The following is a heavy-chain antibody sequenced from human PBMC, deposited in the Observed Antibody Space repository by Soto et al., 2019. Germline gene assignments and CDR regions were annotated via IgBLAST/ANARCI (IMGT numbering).Heavy chain of an antibody. CDR1: GFSLTTTEVA. J-gene: IGHJ6*02. CDR2: IYWDDDK. CDR3: AYLPCSGGSCYWFSFSGMDV. Sequence: SGPTLGNPTQSLTLTCSFSGFSLTTTEVAVGWIRQPPGKALEWLALIYWDDDKRYRPSLESRLTITKDTSKNQVVLTMTNMDSVDTATYYCAYLPCSGGSCYWFSFSGMDVWGQGTTVTVSS. D-gene: IGHD2-15*01. V-gene: IGHV2-5*02.